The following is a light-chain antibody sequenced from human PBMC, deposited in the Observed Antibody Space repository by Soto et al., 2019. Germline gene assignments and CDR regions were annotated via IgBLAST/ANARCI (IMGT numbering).Light chain of an antibody. CDR1: QSVSSY. V-gene: IGKV3-11*01. CDR2: DAS. Sequence: EIVLTQSPATLSLSPGERATLSCRASQSVSSYLAWYQQKPVQAPRLLIYDASNRATGIPARFSGSGSGTDFTLTLSSLEPEDFAVYYCQQRSNWPPWTFGQGTKVDIK. CDR3: QQRSNWPPWT. J-gene: IGKJ1*01.